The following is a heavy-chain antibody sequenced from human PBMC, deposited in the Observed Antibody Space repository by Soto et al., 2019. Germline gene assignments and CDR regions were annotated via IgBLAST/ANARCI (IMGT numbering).Heavy chain of an antibody. D-gene: IGHD5-12*01. CDR3: ARGNGYNIY. Sequence: SETLSLTCAVSGGSISSGDYSWSWIRQPPGKGLEWIGYIYYSGSTNYNPSLKSRVTISVDTSKNQFFLKLSSVTAADTAVYYCARGNGYNIYWGQGTLVTVSS. V-gene: IGHV4-61*08. CDR1: GGSISSGDYS. J-gene: IGHJ4*02. CDR2: IYYSGST.